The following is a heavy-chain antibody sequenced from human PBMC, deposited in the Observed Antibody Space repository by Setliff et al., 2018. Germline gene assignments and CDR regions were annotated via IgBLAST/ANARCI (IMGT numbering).Heavy chain of an antibody. J-gene: IGHJ4*02. Sequence: SETLSLTCTVSGYSISSGYLWGWIRQPPGKGLEWVGNIGHTGSINYNPSLKSRLTISRDTSKNQISLKLNSVTATDAAVYYCARDLGHGGDSDYWGQGILGTVSS. V-gene: IGHV4-38-2*02. D-gene: IGHD2-21*02. CDR3: ARDLGHGGDSDY. CDR1: GYSISSGYL. CDR2: IGHTGSI.